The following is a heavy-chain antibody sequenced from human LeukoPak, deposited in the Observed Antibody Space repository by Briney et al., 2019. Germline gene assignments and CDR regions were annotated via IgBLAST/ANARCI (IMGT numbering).Heavy chain of an antibody. Sequence: ASVTVSCTASGYTFTSYAMHWVRQAPGQRLEWMGWINAGNGNTKYSQKFQGRVTITRDTSASTAYMELSSLRSEDTAVYYCARAQRGDIVATIFDYWGQGTLVTVSS. CDR3: ARAQRGDIVATIFDY. J-gene: IGHJ4*02. V-gene: IGHV1-3*01. D-gene: IGHD5-12*01. CDR2: INAGNGNT. CDR1: GYTFTSYA.